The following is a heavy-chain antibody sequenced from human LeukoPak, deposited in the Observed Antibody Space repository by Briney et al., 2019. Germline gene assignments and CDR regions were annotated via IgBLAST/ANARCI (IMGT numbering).Heavy chain of an antibody. CDR2: INHSGST. Sequence: SETLSLTCAVYGGSFSGYYWSWIRQPPGKGLEWIGEINHSGSTNYNPSLKSRVTISLDTSKNQFSLKLSSVTAADTAVYVCSRGPVEMATIRYFDYWGQGTLVTVSS. CDR1: GGSFSGYY. CDR3: SRGPVEMATIRYFDY. D-gene: IGHD5-24*01. V-gene: IGHV4-34*01. J-gene: IGHJ4*02.